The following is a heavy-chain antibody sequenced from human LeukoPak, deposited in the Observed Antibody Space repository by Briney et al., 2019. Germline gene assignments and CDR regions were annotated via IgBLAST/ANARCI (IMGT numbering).Heavy chain of an antibody. Sequence: GGSLRLSCAASGFTFDDYGMSWVRHVPGKGLEWVSGINWNGGSAGYADSVKGRFTISRDNAKNSLYLQVNSLGAEDTALYYCARGGIAVAGPGYFDLWGRGTLVTVSS. CDR3: ARGGIAVAGPGYFDL. J-gene: IGHJ2*01. V-gene: IGHV3-20*04. D-gene: IGHD6-19*01. CDR2: INWNGGSA. CDR1: GFTFDDYG.